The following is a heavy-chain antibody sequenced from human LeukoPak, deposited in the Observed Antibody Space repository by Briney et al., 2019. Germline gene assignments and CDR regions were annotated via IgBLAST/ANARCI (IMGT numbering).Heavy chain of an antibody. Sequence: GGSLRLSCAASGFTFSSYSMNWVRQAPGKGLEWVSSISTSSGYIYYADSLKGRFTISRDNAKNSLYLQLNSLRAEDTVVYYCARSLVVGATYPYHWGQGTLVTVSS. V-gene: IGHV3-21*01. CDR2: ISTSSGYI. CDR3: ARSLVVGATYPYH. J-gene: IGHJ5*02. D-gene: IGHD1-26*01. CDR1: GFTFSSYS.